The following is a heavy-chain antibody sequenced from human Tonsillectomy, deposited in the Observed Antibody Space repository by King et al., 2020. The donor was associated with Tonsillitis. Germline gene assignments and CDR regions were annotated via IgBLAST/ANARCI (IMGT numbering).Heavy chain of an antibody. Sequence: QLVQSGAEVKKPGASVKVSCKASGYTFTSYGISWVRQAPGQGLEWMGWISAYNGDTNYAQKPQDRVTMTTDTSPSPAYMEVRSLRADDTAVYYLARDMWNLHMDVWGKGTTVTVSS. CDR2: ISAYNGDT. CDR1: GYTFTSYG. D-gene: IGHD1-7*01. V-gene: IGHV1-18*01. CDR3: ARDMWNLHMDV. J-gene: IGHJ6*03.